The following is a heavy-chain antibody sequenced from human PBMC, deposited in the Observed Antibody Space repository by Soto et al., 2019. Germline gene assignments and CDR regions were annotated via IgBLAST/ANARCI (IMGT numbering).Heavy chain of an antibody. J-gene: IGHJ4*02. CDR3: AREKVGKTFFDN. CDR2: IYPSVSS. Sequence: SETLSLTCNVSGFSISRGYYWIWVRQPPGKGLEWIGSIYPSVSSYHNPSLESRLTLSIDTSKNQFSLKLASVMAADTALYYCAREKVGKTFFDNWGQGTGVAVSS. D-gene: IGHD1-26*01. V-gene: IGHV4-38-2*02. CDR1: GFSISRGYY.